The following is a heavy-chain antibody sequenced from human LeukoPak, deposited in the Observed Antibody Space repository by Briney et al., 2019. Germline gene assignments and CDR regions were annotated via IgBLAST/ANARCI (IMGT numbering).Heavy chain of an antibody. D-gene: IGHD2-21*01. V-gene: IGHV3-53*01. CDR3: GRGWQIATEGPIEY. CDR1: AFTVSGTS. Sequence: PGGSLRLSCAASAFTVSGTSMSWVRQAPGRGLEWVSVIYSDGSTYHADSVKGRFTISRDNSKNTLDLQMNSLRDEDTAVYYCGRGWQIATEGPIEYWGQGTLVTVSS. CDR2: IYSDGST. J-gene: IGHJ4*02.